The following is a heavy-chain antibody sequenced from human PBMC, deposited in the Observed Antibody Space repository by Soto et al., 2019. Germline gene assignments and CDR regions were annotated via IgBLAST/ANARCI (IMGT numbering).Heavy chain of an antibody. CDR3: ATTLGGYWSGHHRTSPLHF. V-gene: IGHV3-30*03. CDR2: ISYDGNNI. Sequence: SCLDARFILSDYSFQWVPQASRKGLGWVAVISYDGNNIDYADSVKGRFTISRDDSKSTLFLQMNSLRGEDTAVYYCATTLGGYWSGHHRTSPLHFWGQGTLVTVSS. J-gene: IGHJ4*02. CDR1: RFILSDYS. D-gene: IGHD3-3*01.